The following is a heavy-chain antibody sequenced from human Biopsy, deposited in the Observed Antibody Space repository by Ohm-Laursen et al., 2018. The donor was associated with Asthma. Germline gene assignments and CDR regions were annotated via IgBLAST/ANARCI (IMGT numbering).Heavy chain of an antibody. CDR3: ARKAGSCISRTCYSLDF. CDR1: GGTFNTYV. CDR2: INSVFGTT. Sequence: SVKVSCKPLGGTFNTYVTGWVRQAPGQGLEWMGGINSVFGTTTYPQKFQDRVTITADDSTSTVYMELSSLRSEDTAVYYCARKAGSCISRTCYSLDFWGQGTLVTVSS. J-gene: IGHJ4*02. V-gene: IGHV1-69*13. D-gene: IGHD2-2*01.